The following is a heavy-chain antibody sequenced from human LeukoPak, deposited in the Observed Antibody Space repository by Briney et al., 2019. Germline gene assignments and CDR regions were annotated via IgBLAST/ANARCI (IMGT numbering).Heavy chain of an antibody. D-gene: IGHD6-19*01. CDR1: GFTFSSYD. Sequence: GGSLRLSRAASGFTFSSYDMHWVRKATGKGLGWVSAIGTAGDTYYPGSVKGRFTISRENAKNSLYLQMNSLRAGDTAVYYCARGIAVAEEGYWFDPWGQGTLVTVSS. CDR2: IGTAGDT. J-gene: IGHJ5*02. CDR3: ARGIAVAEEGYWFDP. V-gene: IGHV3-13*01.